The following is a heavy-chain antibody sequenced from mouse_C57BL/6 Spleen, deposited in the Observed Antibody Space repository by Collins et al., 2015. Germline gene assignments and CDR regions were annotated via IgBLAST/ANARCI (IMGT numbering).Heavy chain of an antibody. Sequence: EVQLQQSGPELVKPGASVKISCKASGYTFTDYYMNWVKQSQGKSLEWIGDINPNNGGSGYNQKFKGKATLTVDKSSSTAYMELRSLTSEDSAVYYCATSTVVDYYYAMDYWGQGTSVTVSS. J-gene: IGHJ4*01. CDR2: INPNNGGS. CDR3: ATSTVVDYYYAMDY. CDR1: GYTFTDYY. V-gene: IGHV1-26*01. D-gene: IGHD1-1*01.